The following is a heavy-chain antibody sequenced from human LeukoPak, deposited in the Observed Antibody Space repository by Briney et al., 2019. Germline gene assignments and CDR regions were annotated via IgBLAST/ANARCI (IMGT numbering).Heavy chain of an antibody. Sequence: GRSLRLSCAASGFTFSSYAMHWVRQAPGKGLEWVAVISYDGSNKYYADSVKDRFTISRDNSKNTLYLQMNSLRAEDTAVYYCARETGSAVGSTDFDYWGQGTLVTVSS. CDR2: ISYDGSNK. V-gene: IGHV3-30-3*01. J-gene: IGHJ4*02. CDR3: ARETGSAVGSTDFDY. D-gene: IGHD4-17*01. CDR1: GFTFSSYA.